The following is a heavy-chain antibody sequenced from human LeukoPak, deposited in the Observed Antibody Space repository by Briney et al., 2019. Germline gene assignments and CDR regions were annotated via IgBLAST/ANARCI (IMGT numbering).Heavy chain of an antibody. Sequence: GASVKVSCKASGYTFTGYYMHWVRQAPGQGLEWIGWINPNSGGTNYAQKFQGRVTMTRDTSISTAYMELSRLRSDDTAVYYCAREMSYGSGSYGPDAFDIWGQGTMVTVSS. CDR2: INPNSGGT. CDR3: AREMSYGSGSYGPDAFDI. V-gene: IGHV1-2*02. CDR1: GYTFTGYY. D-gene: IGHD3-10*01. J-gene: IGHJ3*02.